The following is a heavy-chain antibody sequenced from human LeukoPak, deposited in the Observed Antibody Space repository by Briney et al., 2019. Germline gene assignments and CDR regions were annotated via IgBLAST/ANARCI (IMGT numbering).Heavy chain of an antibody. Sequence: GGSLRLSCAASGFTFSSYAMHWVRQAPGKGLEWVAVISYDGSNKYYADSVKGRFTISRDNSKNTLYLQMNSLRAEDTAVYYCARDSTMVRGEDNYYYYGMDVWGQGTTVTVSS. CDR1: GFTFSSYA. CDR3: ARDSTMVRGEDNYYYYGMDV. CDR2: ISYDGSNK. V-gene: IGHV3-30*04. J-gene: IGHJ6*02. D-gene: IGHD3-10*01.